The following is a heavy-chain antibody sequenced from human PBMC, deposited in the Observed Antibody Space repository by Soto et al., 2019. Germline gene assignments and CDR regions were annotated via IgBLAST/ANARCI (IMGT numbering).Heavy chain of an antibody. CDR2: IIPIFGTA. Sequence: SVKVSCKASGGTFSSYAISCVRQAPGQGLEWMGGIIPIFGTANYAQKFQGRVTITADESTSTAYMELSSLRSEDTAVYYCATGGRIAVAGPYDAFDIWGQGTMVTVS. D-gene: IGHD6-19*01. CDR1: GGTFSSYA. CDR3: ATGGRIAVAGPYDAFDI. J-gene: IGHJ3*02. V-gene: IGHV1-69*13.